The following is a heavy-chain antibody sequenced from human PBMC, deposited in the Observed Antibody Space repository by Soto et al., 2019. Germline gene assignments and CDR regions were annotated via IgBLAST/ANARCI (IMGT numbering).Heavy chain of an antibody. CDR2: VIPIFGTA. CDR1: GGTFSSYA. Sequence: SVKVSCKASGGTFSSYAISWVRQAPGQGLEWMGGVIPIFGTANYAQKFQGRVTITADKSTSTAYMELSSLRSEDTAVYYGAREGIAAAGDIDDWGQGSLVTFSS. V-gene: IGHV1-69*06. CDR3: AREGIAAAGDIDD. J-gene: IGHJ4*02. D-gene: IGHD6-13*01.